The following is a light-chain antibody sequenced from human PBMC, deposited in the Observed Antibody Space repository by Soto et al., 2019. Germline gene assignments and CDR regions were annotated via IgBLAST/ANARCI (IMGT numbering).Light chain of an antibody. CDR1: SSNIGNNY. J-gene: IGLJ2*01. CDR3: ATWDGSLPGEV. Sequence: QSVLAHSPSVSAAPGQKFTISCSGSSSNIGNNYVSWYQQLPGTAPKLLIYDNNKRPSGIPDRFSGSKSGTSGTLDITGPQTGDEADYYCATWDGSLPGEVFGGGTKVTVL. CDR2: DNN. V-gene: IGLV1-51*01.